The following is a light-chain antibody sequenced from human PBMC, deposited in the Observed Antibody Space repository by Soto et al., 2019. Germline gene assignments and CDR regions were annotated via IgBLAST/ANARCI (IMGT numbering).Light chain of an antibody. CDR3: QQYGSSPWT. V-gene: IGKV3-20*01. CDR2: DAS. J-gene: IGKJ1*01. CDR1: QSVSSNY. Sequence: EIELTQSPGTLSLSPGERATLSCRASQSVSSNYLAWYQQKPGQAPRLLIYDASSRATGIPDRFSGSGSGTDFTLTISRLEPEDFAVYYCQQYGSSPWTFGQGTKVDIK.